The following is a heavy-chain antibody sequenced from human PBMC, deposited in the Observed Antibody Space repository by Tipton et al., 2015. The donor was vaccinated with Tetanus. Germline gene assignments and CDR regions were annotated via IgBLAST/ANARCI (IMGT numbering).Heavy chain of an antibody. CDR1: GFTVSSNY. CDR3: NGGSTRAYFDY. V-gene: IGHV3-53*01. D-gene: IGHD2-2*01. Sequence: SLRLSCAASGFTVSSNYMTWVRQAPGKGLEWVSLIYSGGNTYYADSVKGRFTISRDNSKNTLYLQMNSLRAEDAAVYYCNGGSTRAYFDYWGLGTLLTVSS. CDR2: IYSGGNT. J-gene: IGHJ4*02.